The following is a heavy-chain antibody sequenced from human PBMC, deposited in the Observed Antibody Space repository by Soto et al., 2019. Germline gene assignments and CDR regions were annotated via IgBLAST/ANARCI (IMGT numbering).Heavy chain of an antibody. V-gene: IGHV3-30*18. CDR2: VSHDGRNT. CDR3: AKGGRQWLVTSDFNY. D-gene: IGHD6-19*01. J-gene: IGHJ4*02. Sequence: GGSLRLSCAASGFTFSDYAMHWVRQAPGKGLEWVAVVSHDGRNTHYADYVKGRFTISRDSSKNTVSLEMTSLRAEDTVVYYCAKGGRQWLVTSDFNYWGQGALVTVS. CDR1: GFTFSDYA.